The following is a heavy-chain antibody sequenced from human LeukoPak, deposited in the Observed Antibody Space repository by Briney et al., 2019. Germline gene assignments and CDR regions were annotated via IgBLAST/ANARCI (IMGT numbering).Heavy chain of an antibody. Sequence: SGPTLVNPTQTLTLTCTFSGFSLSTTGVGVNWIRRSPGKAPEWLALIYWNDDKRYSPSLRSRLTITRDTSKNQVVLTMTNMDPVDTATYYCAHRGGAVTGHYYFDYWGQGTLVTVSS. CDR2: IYWNDDK. CDR1: GFSLSTTGVG. CDR3: AHRGGAVTGHYYFDY. D-gene: IGHD6-19*01. J-gene: IGHJ4*02. V-gene: IGHV2-5*01.